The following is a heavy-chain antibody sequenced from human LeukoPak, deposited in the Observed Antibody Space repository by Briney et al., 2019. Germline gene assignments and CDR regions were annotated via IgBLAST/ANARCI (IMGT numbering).Heavy chain of an antibody. J-gene: IGHJ5*02. CDR1: GFTFSSYE. V-gene: IGHV3-48*03. Sequence: PGGSLRLSCAASGFTFSSYEMNWVRQAPGKGLEWVSYISNSGTAIYYADSVKGRFTISRDNAKSSLYLQMNSLRAEDTAVYYCARSSGYSSSGGLNWFDTWGQGTLVTVSS. CDR3: ARSSGYSSSGGLNWFDT. CDR2: ISNSGTAI. D-gene: IGHD6-13*01.